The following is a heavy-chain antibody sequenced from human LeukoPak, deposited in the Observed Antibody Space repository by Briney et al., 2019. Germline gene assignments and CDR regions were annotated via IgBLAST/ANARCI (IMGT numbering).Heavy chain of an antibody. V-gene: IGHV1-18*01. CDR1: GYTFTSYG. CDR2: TSAYNGNT. D-gene: IGHD2-15*01. J-gene: IGHJ4*02. Sequence: ASVKVSCKASGYTFTSYGISWVRQAPGQGLEWMGWTSAYNGNTNYAQKLQGRVTMTTDTSTSTAYMELRSLRSDDTAVYYCARVGGLGYCSGGSCYSLDYWGQGTLVTVSS. CDR3: ARVGGLGYCSGGSCYSLDY.